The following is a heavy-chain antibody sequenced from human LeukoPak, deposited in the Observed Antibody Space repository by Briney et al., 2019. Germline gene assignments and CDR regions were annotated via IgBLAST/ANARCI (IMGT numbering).Heavy chain of an antibody. D-gene: IGHD5-24*01. Sequence: GGSLRLSCAASGFTFSSYSMSWVRQAPGKGLGWVSYISSSGSTIYCADSVRGRFTISRDNAKNSLYQQMNSLRDEDTAVYYCARDLDGFRTSFDYWGQGTLVTVSS. CDR1: GFTFSSYS. CDR3: ARDLDGFRTSFDY. V-gene: IGHV3-48*02. J-gene: IGHJ4*02. CDR2: ISSSGSTI.